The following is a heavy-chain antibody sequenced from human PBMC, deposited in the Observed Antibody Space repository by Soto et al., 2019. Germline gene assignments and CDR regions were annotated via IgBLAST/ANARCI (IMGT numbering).Heavy chain of an antibody. CDR3: AGRIAAGGGMDV. CDR1: GVTFGNQT. D-gene: IGHD6-13*01. V-gene: IGHV3-21*02. J-gene: IGHJ6*02. CDR2: ISSKSAYL. Sequence: EVQLVESGGGLVKPGGSLRLSCVASGVTFGNQTMTWVRQAPGKGLEWVASISSKSAYLHYADSVRGRFTISRDNAKNSLFLQMTSLRAEDTALYSGAGRIAAGGGMDVWGQGTTVSVSS.